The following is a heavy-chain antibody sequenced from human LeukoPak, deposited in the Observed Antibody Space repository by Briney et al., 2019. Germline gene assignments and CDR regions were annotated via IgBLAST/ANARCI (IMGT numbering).Heavy chain of an antibody. CDR1: GYTFTGYY. Sequence: GASVKVSCKASGYTFTGYYMHWVRQAPGQGLEWMGWINPNSGGTNYAQKFQGRVTMTRDTSISTAYMELSRLRSDDMAVYYCARADYDYVWGSYRQYYFDYWGQGTLVTVSS. D-gene: IGHD3-16*02. J-gene: IGHJ4*02. V-gene: IGHV1-2*02. CDR3: ARADYDYVWGSYRQYYFDY. CDR2: INPNSGGT.